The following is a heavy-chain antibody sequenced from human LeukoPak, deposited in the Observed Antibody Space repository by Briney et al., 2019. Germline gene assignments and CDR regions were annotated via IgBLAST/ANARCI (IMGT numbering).Heavy chain of an antibody. CDR1: GYTFTSYG. V-gene: IGHV1-18*01. CDR2: ISAYDDKR. Sequence: ASVTVSCKASGYTFTSYGISWARQAPGQGLEWMGWISAYDDKRNSVQRFQDRITMTTDTSASTAYMELSSLRSEDTAVYYCARGEGAWLAPYGIDYWGQGTLVTVSS. J-gene: IGHJ4*02. CDR3: ARGEGAWLAPYGIDY. D-gene: IGHD6-19*01.